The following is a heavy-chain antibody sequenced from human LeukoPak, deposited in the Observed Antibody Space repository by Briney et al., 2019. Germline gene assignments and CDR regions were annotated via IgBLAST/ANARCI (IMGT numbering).Heavy chain of an antibody. Sequence: SETLPLTCTVSGGSISSYYWSWIRQPPGKGLEWIGYIYYSGSTNYNPSLKSRVTISVDTSKNQYSLKLSSVTAADTAVYYCARSAEAAADYNWFDPWGQGTLVTVSS. V-gene: IGHV4-59*01. CDR2: IYYSGST. CDR3: ARSAEAAADYNWFDP. D-gene: IGHD6-13*01. CDR1: GGSISSYY. J-gene: IGHJ5*02.